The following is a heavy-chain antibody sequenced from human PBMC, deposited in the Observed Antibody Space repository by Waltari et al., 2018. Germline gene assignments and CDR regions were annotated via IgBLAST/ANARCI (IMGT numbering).Heavy chain of an antibody. CDR3: AKDGFESFYPHDY. J-gene: IGHJ4*02. Sequence: VQLLESGGGLVQPGGSLRLSCTVSGFIFSRHVMSWVRQAPGKGLEWVASISGSGTTTYYAESVKGRFTISRDNSNRTMYVQMNSLRDEDSAIYYCAKDGFESFYPHDYWGQGTLVTVSS. V-gene: IGHV3-23*03. CDR2: ISGSGTTT. D-gene: IGHD2-2*03. CDR1: GFIFSRHV.